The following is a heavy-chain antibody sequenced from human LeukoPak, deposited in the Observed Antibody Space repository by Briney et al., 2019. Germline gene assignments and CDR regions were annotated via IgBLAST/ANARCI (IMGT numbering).Heavy chain of an antibody. CDR3: ATVRSSGWYVY. Sequence: SVKVSCKVSGYTLTELSMHWVRQAPGKGLEWMGGFYPEDGETIHAQKFQGRLTMTEDTSTDTAYMELSRLRSEDTAVYYCATVRSSGWYVYWGQGTLVTVSS. D-gene: IGHD6-19*01. J-gene: IGHJ4*02. CDR1: GYTLTELS. CDR2: FYPEDGET. V-gene: IGHV1-24*01.